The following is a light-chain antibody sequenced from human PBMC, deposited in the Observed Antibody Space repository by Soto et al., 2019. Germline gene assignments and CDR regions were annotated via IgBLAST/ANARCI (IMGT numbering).Light chain of an antibody. CDR3: QQYNTYSPT. V-gene: IGKV1-5*03. CDR2: QAS. CDR1: QSVSSW. Sequence: DIQMTQSPSTLSASVGDRVTITCRASQSVSSWVAWYQQKPGKAPKLLISQASSLESGVPSSFSASGSGTEFTLTISSLQPDDFATYYCQQYNTYSPTFGQGTSVDFK. J-gene: IGKJ3*01.